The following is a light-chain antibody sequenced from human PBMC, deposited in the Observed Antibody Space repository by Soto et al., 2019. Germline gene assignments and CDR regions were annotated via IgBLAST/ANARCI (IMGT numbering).Light chain of an antibody. Sequence: QSALTQPASVSGSPGQSITISCTGTSSDVGGHNYVSWYQQHPGKAPKLLIYEVTNRPSGISNRFSGSKSGNTASLTISGLQAEDEADYYCSSYITSNTRVFGGGTKLTVL. CDR3: SSYITSNTRV. CDR2: EVT. J-gene: IGLJ2*01. V-gene: IGLV2-14*01. CDR1: SSDVGGHNY.